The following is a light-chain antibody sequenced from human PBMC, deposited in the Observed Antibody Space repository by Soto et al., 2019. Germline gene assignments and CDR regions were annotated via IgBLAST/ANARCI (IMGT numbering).Light chain of an antibody. J-gene: IGLJ2*01. CDR1: NIETKT. CDR2: DDR. V-gene: IGLV3-21*02. Sequence: SYELTQPPSVSVAPGQTASLACGGDNIETKTVHWYQQRPGQAPVLVVYDDRDRPSGIPERLSGSNSGHTATLTISRVDAGDEADYYCQVWDIVTSRRIFGGGTKLTVL. CDR3: QVWDIVTSRRI.